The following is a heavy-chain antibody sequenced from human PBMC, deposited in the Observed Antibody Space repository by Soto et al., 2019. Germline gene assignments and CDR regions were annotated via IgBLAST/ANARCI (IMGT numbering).Heavy chain of an antibody. CDR2: IRSKANSYAT. Sequence: GGSLRLSCAASGFTFSGSAMHWVRQASGKGLEWVGRIRSKANSYATAYAASVKGRFTISRDDSKNTAYLQMNSLKTEDTAVYYCTRARDSYPHGFGYWGQGTLVTVSS. V-gene: IGHV3-73*01. CDR3: TRARDSYPHGFGY. D-gene: IGHD3-16*01. J-gene: IGHJ4*02. CDR1: GFTFSGSA.